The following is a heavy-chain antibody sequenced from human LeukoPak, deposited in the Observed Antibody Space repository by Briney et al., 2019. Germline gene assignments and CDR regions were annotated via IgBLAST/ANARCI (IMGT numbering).Heavy chain of an antibody. D-gene: IGHD3-10*02. Sequence: GGSLRLSCAASGFTFDDYAVHWVRQAPGKGLEWVSGISYNSGSRGYADSVKGRFTISRDNAKNSLYLQMNSLRAEDTAVYYCAELGITMIGGVWGKGTTVTISS. CDR2: ISYNSGSR. CDR1: GFTFDDYA. CDR3: AELGITMIGGV. J-gene: IGHJ6*04. V-gene: IGHV3-9*01.